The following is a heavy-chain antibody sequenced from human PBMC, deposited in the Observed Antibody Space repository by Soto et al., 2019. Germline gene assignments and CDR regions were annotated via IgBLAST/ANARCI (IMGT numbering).Heavy chain of an antibody. CDR2: IRSKGDGGRT. CDR1: GFTFGDYA. J-gene: IGHJ4*02. V-gene: IGHV3-49*03. Sequence: PGGSLRLSCTASGFTFGDYAMSWFRQAPGKGLEWVGFIRSKGDGGRTEYAASVKGRFTISRDDSKSIAYLQMSSLKTEDTAVYYCTRDRPIDYWGQGTLVTVSS. CDR3: TRDRPIDY.